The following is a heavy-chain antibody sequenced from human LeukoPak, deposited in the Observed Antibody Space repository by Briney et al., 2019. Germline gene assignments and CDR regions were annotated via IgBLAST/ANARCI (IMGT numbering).Heavy chain of an antibody. CDR1: GYTLTELS. Sequence: RASVKVSCKVSGYTLTELSMHWVRQAPGKGLEWMGGFDPEDGETIYAQKFQGRVTMTEDTSTDTAYMELSSLRSEDTAVYYCASAFGPYVHVGYWGQGTLVTVSS. V-gene: IGHV1-24*01. CDR3: ASAFGPYVHVGY. CDR2: FDPEDGET. D-gene: IGHD1-26*01. J-gene: IGHJ4*02.